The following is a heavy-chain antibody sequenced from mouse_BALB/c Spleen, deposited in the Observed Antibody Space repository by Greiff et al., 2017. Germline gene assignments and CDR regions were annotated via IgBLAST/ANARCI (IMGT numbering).Heavy chain of an antibody. J-gene: IGHJ2*01. CDR2: INSNGGST. D-gene: IGHD2-1*01. V-gene: IGHV5-6-3*01. Sequence: EVQLQQSGGGLVQPGGSLKLSCAASGFTFSSYGMSWVRQTPDKRLELVATINSNGGSTYYPDSVKGRFTISRDNAKNTLYLQMSSLKSEDTAMYYCARDRYYGKGYYFDYWGQGTTLTVSS. CDR1: GFTFSSYG. CDR3: ARDRYYGKGYYFDY.